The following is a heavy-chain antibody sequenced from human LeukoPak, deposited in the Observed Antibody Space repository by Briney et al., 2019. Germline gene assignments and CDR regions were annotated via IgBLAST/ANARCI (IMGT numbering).Heavy chain of an antibody. CDR3: ARETGGSFPY. CDR2: INGDGSSP. D-gene: IGHD2-15*01. CDR1: GFTFSSYW. V-gene: IGHV3-74*01. Sequence: GGSLRLSCTASGFTFSSYWMQWVRQVPGKGLVWVSRINGDGSSPSYADPVKGRFTISRDNSKNTLYLQMNNLSAEDTAVYYCARETGGSFPYWGQGTLVTVSS. J-gene: IGHJ4*02.